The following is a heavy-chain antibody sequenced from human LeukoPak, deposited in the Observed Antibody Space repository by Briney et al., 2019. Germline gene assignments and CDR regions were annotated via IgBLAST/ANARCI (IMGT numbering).Heavy chain of an antibody. V-gene: IGHV1-8*03. CDR1: GYTFTGYY. CDR2: MNPNSGNT. J-gene: IGHJ5*02. CDR3: ARGLPARYNWFDP. D-gene: IGHD6-25*01. Sequence: GASVKVSCKASGYTFTGYYIHWVRQAPGQGLEWMGWMNPNSGNTGYAQKFQGRVTITRNTSISTAYMELSSLRSEDTAVYYCARGLPARYNWFDPWGQGTLVTVSS.